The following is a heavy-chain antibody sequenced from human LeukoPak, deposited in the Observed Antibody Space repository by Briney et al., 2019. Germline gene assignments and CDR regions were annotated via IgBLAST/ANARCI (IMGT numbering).Heavy chain of an antibody. Sequence: PGGSLRLSCAASGFTFSSYWMHWVRQAPGKGLVWVSRINSDGSSTSYADSVKGRFTISRDNAKNTLYLQMNSLRAEDTAVYYCASYSGSYYGFDYLGQGTLVTVSS. D-gene: IGHD1-26*01. CDR2: INSDGSST. CDR1: GFTFSSYW. J-gene: IGHJ4*02. V-gene: IGHV3-74*01. CDR3: ASYSGSYYGFDY.